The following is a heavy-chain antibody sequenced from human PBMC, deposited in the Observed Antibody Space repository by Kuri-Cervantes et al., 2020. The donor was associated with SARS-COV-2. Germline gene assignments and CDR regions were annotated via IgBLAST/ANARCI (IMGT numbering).Heavy chain of an antibody. CDR2: IIPMFGTA. D-gene: IGHD2-2*01. V-gene: IGHV1-69*13. CDR3: ARDCSGTDCYVIVYGLSD. J-gene: IGHJ4*02. Sequence: SVKVSCKAFGDSFSSYSFNWVRQAPGQGLEWMEGIIPMFGTADYAQKFQGRVTVTADESTRTVYMELSSLRSDDTAVYYCARDCSGTDCYVIVYGLSDWGQGTLVTVSS. CDR1: GDSFSSYS.